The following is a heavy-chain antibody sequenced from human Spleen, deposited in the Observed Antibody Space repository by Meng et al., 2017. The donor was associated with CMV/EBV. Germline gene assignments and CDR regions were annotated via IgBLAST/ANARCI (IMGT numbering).Heavy chain of an antibody. CDR2: IYSGGST. CDR1: GFTVSSNY. Sequence: GGSLRLSCAASGFTVSSNYMSWVRQAPGKGLEWVSVIYSGGSTYYADSVKGRFTISRDNSKNTLYLQMNSLRAEDTAVYYCARAYWNYDWLYYYYGMDVWGQGTTVTVSS. J-gene: IGHJ6*02. CDR3: ARAYWNYDWLYYYYGMDV. D-gene: IGHD1-7*01. V-gene: IGHV3-53*01.